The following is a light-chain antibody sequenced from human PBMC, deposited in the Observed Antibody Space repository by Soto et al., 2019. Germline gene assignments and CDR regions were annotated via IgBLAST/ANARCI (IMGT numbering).Light chain of an antibody. J-gene: IGLJ1*01. CDR3: CSLTSSHTYV. CDR2: HVT. Sequence: QSVLTQPASVSGSPGQTITISRTGTSSDIGHYDYVSWYQQHPGKAPKLMIYHVTYRPSGVSNRYSGSKSGNSASLTISGLQADDEADYYCCSLTSSHTYVFGSGTKVTVL. V-gene: IGLV2-14*03. CDR1: SSDIGHYDY.